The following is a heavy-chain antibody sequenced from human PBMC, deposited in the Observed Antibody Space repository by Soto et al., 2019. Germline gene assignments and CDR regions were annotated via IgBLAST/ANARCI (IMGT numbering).Heavy chain of an antibody. CDR3: AKDRQYDILTGRAHDAFDI. V-gene: IGHV3-23*01. CDR2: ISGSGGST. Sequence: EVQLLESGGGLVQPGGSLRPSCAASGFTFSSYAMSWVRQAPGKGLEWVSAISGSGGSTYYADSVKGRFTISRDNSKNTLYLQMNSLRAEDTAVYYCAKDRQYDILTGRAHDAFDIWGQGTMVTVSS. CDR1: GFTFSSYA. D-gene: IGHD3-9*01. J-gene: IGHJ3*02.